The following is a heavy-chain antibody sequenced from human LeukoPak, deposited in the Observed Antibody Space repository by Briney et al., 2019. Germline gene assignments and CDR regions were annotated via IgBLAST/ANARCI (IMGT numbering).Heavy chain of an antibody. D-gene: IGHD5-18*01. J-gene: IGHJ6*03. CDR3: ARGKVGGYSYGYYYYYYMDV. CDR1: GGSISSGSYY. V-gene: IGHV4-61*02. Sequence: SSETLSLTCTVSGGSISSGSYYWRWIRQPAGKGLEWIARIYTSGSTYYNHSRKRRVTISVDTSKNQFSLKLSSVTAADTAVYYCARGKVGGYSYGYYYYYYMDVWGKGTTVTVSS. CDR2: IYTSGST.